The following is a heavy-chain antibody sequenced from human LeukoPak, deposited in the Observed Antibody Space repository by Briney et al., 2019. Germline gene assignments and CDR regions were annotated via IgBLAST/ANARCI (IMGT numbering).Heavy chain of an antibody. CDR2: IIPIFGTA. CDR3: AREAEDDFWSGYWEF. V-gene: IGHV1-69*05. D-gene: IGHD3-3*01. Sequence: SVKVSCKASGGTFSSYAISWARQAPGQGLEWMGRIIPIFGTANYAQKFQGRVTITTDESTSTAYMELSSLRSEDTAVYYCAREAEDDFWSGYWEFWGQGTLVTVSS. J-gene: IGHJ4*02. CDR1: GGTFSSYA.